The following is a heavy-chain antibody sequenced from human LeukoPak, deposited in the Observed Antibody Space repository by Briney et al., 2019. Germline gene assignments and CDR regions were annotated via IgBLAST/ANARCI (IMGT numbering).Heavy chain of an antibody. V-gene: IGHV1-18*01. J-gene: IGHJ4*02. CDR3: ARDSASSWYGNFDY. D-gene: IGHD6-13*01. CDR1: GYTCTSYG. CDR2: ISAYNGNT. Sequence: ASVKVSCKTSGYTCTSYGISWVRQAPGQGLEWMGWISAYNGNTHYAQNLQDTVTMTTDTSTSTAYMELRSLRSDDTAVYYCARDSASSWYGNFDYWGQGTLVTVSS.